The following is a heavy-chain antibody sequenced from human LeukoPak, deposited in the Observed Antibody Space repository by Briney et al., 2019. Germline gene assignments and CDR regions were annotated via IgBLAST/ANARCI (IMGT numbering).Heavy chain of an antibody. D-gene: IGHD3-9*01. CDR3: ARRVFNYDILTGYGFDY. J-gene: IGHJ4*02. V-gene: IGHV4-39*01. Sequence: PSETLSLTCTVSGGSISSYYWGWIRQPPGKGLEWIGSIYYSGSTYYNPSLKSRVTISVDTSKNQFSLKLSSVTAADTAVYYCARRVFNYDILTGYGFDYWGQGTLVTVSS. CDR1: GGSISSYY. CDR2: IYYSGST.